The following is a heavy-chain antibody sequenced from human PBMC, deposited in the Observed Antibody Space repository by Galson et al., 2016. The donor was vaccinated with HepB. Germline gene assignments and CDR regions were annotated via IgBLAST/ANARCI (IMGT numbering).Heavy chain of an antibody. Sequence: TLSLTCTVSGGSISSGGNYWSWIRHHPGKGLEWIGYIYFSGNTYYNPSLKSRVTMSLDKSKNQFSLKLSSVTAADTAVYYCGRVPVGAIGSDYWGQGTLVTVSS. D-gene: IGHD1-26*01. CDR3: GRVPVGAIGSDY. J-gene: IGHJ4*02. CDR2: IYFSGNT. V-gene: IGHV4-31*03. CDR1: GGSISSGGNY.